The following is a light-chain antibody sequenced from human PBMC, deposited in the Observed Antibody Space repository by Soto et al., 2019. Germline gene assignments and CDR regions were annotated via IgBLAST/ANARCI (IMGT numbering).Light chain of an antibody. J-gene: IGKJ3*01. CDR2: GAS. V-gene: IGKV3-20*01. Sequence: EIVLTQSPGTLSLSPGATATLSCRARQSVTTNYLAWYQQKPGQAPRFLIYGASSRATGIPDRFSGSGSVTDFTLNISRLEPEDFAVYYCQQYGGSPFTFGPGTKVDIK. CDR1: QSVTTNY. CDR3: QQYGGSPFT.